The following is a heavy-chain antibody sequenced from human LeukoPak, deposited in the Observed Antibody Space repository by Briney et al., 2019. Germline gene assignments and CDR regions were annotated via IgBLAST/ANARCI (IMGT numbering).Heavy chain of an antibody. Sequence: PGGSLRLSCAASGFTFSHYTMYWVRQGPGKGLRYVSGITSSGDSTYYASSVKDRFTISRDNSKNTLYLQMGSLRAEDMAVYHCAKASSTTNPYYGMDIWGPGTTVTVSS. CDR1: GFTFSHYT. CDR3: AKASSTTNPYYGMDI. V-gene: IGHV3-64*01. J-gene: IGHJ6*02. D-gene: IGHD2/OR15-2a*01. CDR2: ITSSGDST.